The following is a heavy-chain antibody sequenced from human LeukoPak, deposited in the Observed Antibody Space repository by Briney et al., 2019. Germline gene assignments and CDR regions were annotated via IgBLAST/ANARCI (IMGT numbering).Heavy chain of an antibody. CDR1: GYTFTGYY. J-gene: IGHJ6*02. Sequence: ASVKVSCKASGYTFTGYYMHWVRRAPGQGLEWMGWINPNSGGTNYAQKFQGRVTMTRDTSISTAYMELSRLRSDDTAVYYCATEPYYYDSSGYYPYYYGMDVWCQGTTVTVSS. CDR2: INPNSGGT. D-gene: IGHD3-22*01. V-gene: IGHV1-2*02. CDR3: ATEPYYYDSSGYYPYYYGMDV.